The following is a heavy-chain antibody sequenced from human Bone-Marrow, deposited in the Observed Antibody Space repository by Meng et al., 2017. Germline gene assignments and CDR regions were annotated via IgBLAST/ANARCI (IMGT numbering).Heavy chain of an antibody. Sequence: QVQVQQWGAGLLKPSETLSLTCAFYGGSFSAYDWSWIRQPPGKGLEWLGQINHSGSTNDNPSLKSRVTISIDTSRNQLSLKLSSVTAADTAVYYCRLAYCMGDCVGYWGQGTLVTVSS. D-gene: IGHD2-21*01. CDR2: INHSGST. CDR1: GGSFSAYD. V-gene: IGHV4-34*01. J-gene: IGHJ4*02. CDR3: RLAYCMGDCVGY.